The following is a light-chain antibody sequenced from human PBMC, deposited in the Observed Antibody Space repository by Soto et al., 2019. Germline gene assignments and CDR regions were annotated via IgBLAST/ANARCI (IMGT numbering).Light chain of an antibody. CDR1: MRDISAYNL. J-gene: IGLJ2*01. V-gene: IGLV2-14*03. CDR3: SSFTSKSTLI. CDR2: EVR. Sequence: QSALTQPASVSGSPGQSITISCAGTMRDISAYNLVSWYQQHPGKAPQLNISEVRNRPSGIFFGFSGSRSGNTASLPIAGRQCEYEADYYFSSFTSKSTLIFGGGTKLTVL.